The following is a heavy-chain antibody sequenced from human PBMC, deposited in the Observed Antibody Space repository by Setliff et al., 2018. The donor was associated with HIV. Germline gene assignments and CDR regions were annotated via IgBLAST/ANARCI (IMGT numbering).Heavy chain of an antibody. J-gene: IGHJ4*02. CDR1: GGSISSNNYY. D-gene: IGHD6-19*01. V-gene: IGHV4-39*07. Sequence: PSETLSLTCSVSGGSISSNNYYWGWIRQPPGKGLEYIANMHYTGSASYNPALKSRVTISADTSKNRFSLRLSSVTAADTAVYYCARGNGVAGFDYWGQGTLVTVS. CDR2: MHYTGSA. CDR3: ARGNGVAGFDY.